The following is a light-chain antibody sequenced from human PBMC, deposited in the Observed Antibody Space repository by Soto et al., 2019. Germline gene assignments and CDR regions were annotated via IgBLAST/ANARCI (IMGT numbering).Light chain of an antibody. Sequence: QSALTQPPSASGSPGQSVTISCTGTSSDVGGYNFVSWYQQHPGKAPKFMIYDVSKRPAGVPDRFSGSKSGNTASLTVSGLQAEDEADYYCSSYAGGIKWVFGGGTKVTVL. CDR3: SSYAGGIKWV. CDR2: DVS. J-gene: IGLJ3*02. V-gene: IGLV2-8*01. CDR1: SSDVGGYNF.